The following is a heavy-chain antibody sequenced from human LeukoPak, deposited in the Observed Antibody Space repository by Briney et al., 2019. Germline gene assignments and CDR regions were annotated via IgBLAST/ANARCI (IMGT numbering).Heavy chain of an antibody. Sequence: GASVKVSCKASGYTFTSYGISWGRQAPGQGLEWMGWISAYNGNTDYAQKLQGRVTMTTDTSTSTAYMELRSLRSDDTAVYYWARTMTAYDDRSGYLFDYWGQGTLVTVSS. V-gene: IGHV1-18*01. D-gene: IGHD3-22*01. CDR3: ARTMTAYDDRSGYLFDY. J-gene: IGHJ4*02. CDR2: ISAYNGNT. CDR1: GYTFTSYG.